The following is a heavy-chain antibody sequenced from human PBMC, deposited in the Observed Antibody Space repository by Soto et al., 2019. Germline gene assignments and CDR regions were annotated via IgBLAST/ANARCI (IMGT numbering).Heavy chain of an antibody. D-gene: IGHD6-6*01. Sequence: SVKVSCKASGGTFSSYAISWVRQAPGQGLEWMGGIIPIFGTANYAQKLQGRVTITADESTSTAYMELSSLRSEDTAVYFCARPLVVLAARRLTQYYYYYGMDVWGQGTTVTVSS. CDR1: GGTFSSYA. J-gene: IGHJ6*02. CDR2: IIPIFGTA. V-gene: IGHV1-69*13. CDR3: ARPLVVLAARRLTQYYYYYGMDV.